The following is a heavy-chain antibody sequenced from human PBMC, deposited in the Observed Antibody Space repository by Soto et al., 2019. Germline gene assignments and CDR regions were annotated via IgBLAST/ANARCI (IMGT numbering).Heavy chain of an antibody. D-gene: IGHD1-26*01. CDR3: ASVRVGY. Sequence: EVQLLESGGGSVQPGGSLRLSCAASGFTFSALAMTWVRQAPGKGLEWVSSVLASGTVTYYADSVKGRFTISRDNSKNTVYLQMNSLSAEDTALYYCASVRVGYWGQGTLGTVSS. J-gene: IGHJ4*02. V-gene: IGHV3-23*01. CDR1: GFTFSALA. CDR2: VLASGTVT.